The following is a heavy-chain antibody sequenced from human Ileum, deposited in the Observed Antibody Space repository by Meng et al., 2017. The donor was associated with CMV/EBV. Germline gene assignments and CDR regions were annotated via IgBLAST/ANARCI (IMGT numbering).Heavy chain of an antibody. CDR3: ARGRYQRVTMVRGVILSNWFDP. CDR1: GFTFSSYE. V-gene: IGHV3-48*03. Sequence: GGSLRLSCAASGFTFSSYEMNWVRQAPGKGLEWVSYISSSGSTIYYADSVKGRFTISRDNAKNSLYLQMNSLRAEDTAVYYCARGRYQRVTMVRGVILSNWFDPWGQGTLVTVSS. D-gene: IGHD3-10*01. J-gene: IGHJ5*02. CDR2: ISSSGSTI.